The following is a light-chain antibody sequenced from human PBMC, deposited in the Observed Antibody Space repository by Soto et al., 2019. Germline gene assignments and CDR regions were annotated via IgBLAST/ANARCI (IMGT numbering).Light chain of an antibody. Sequence: EIVLTQSPGTLSLSPGERATFSCRASQSVRSSDLAWYQQKPGQAPRLLLYGASSRATGIPDRFSGSGSGTDFTLTISRLKPGDFAVYYCEQYGSSPPLTFGGGTKVEIK. CDR1: QSVRSSD. CDR3: EQYGSSPPLT. V-gene: IGKV3-20*01. CDR2: GAS. J-gene: IGKJ4*01.